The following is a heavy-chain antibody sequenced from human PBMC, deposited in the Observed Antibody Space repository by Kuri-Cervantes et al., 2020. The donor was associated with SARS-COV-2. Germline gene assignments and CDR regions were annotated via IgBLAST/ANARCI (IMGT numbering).Heavy chain of an antibody. J-gene: IGHJ5*02. Sequence: ASVKVSCKASGYTFTGYYMHWVRQAPGQGLEWMGIINPSGGSTSYAQKFQGRVTMTRDTSTSTVYMELSSLRSEDTAVYYCARGLGVVVPAAIHNWFDPWGQGTLVTVSS. D-gene: IGHD2-2*02. V-gene: IGHV1-46*01. CDR3: ARGLGVVVPAAIHNWFDP. CDR2: INPSGGST. CDR1: GYTFTGYY.